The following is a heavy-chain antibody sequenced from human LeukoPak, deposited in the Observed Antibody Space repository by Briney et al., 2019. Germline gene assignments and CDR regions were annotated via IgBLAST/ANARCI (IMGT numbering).Heavy chain of an antibody. CDR2: INSDGSST. V-gene: IGHV3-74*01. CDR3: TFSSYGDHVGVDAFDI. D-gene: IGHD4-17*01. Sequence: GGSLRLSCAASGFTFSSYWMRWVRQAPGKGLVWVSRINSDGSSTNYADSVKGRFTISRDNAKNTLYLQMNSLRAEDTAVYYCTFSSYGDHVGVDAFDIWGQGTMVTVSS. CDR1: GFTFSSYW. J-gene: IGHJ3*02.